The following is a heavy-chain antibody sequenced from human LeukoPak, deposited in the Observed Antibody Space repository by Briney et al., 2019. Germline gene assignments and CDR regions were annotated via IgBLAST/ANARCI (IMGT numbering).Heavy chain of an antibody. Sequence: PSETLSLTCTVSGGSISSYYWSWIRQPPGKGLEWIGYIYYSGGTNYNPSLKSRVTISVDTSKNQFSLKLSSVTAADTAVYYCARGSAAAAVDYWGQGTLVTVSS. V-gene: IGHV4-59*01. CDR1: GGSISSYY. CDR3: ARGSAAAAVDY. CDR2: IYYSGGT. D-gene: IGHD6-13*01. J-gene: IGHJ4*02.